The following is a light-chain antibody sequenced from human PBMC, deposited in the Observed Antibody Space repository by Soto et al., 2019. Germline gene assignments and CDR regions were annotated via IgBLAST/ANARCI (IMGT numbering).Light chain of an antibody. CDR3: QQYGSSPVT. V-gene: IGKV3-20*01. Sequence: EIVWTQSPGTLSFSPGERATLSCRASQSVSSSYLAWYQQKPGQAPRLLIYGASSRATGIPDKFSGSGSGTDFTLTISRLEPEDFAVYYCQQYGSSPVTFGQGTKVEIK. J-gene: IGKJ1*01. CDR1: QSVSSSY. CDR2: GAS.